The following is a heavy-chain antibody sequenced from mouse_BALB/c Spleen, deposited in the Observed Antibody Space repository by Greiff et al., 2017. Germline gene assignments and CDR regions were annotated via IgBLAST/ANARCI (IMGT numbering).Heavy chain of an antibody. D-gene: IGHD1-1*01. CDR2: IRNKANGYTT. Sequence: EVKLVESGGGLVQPGGSLRLSCATSGFTFTDYCMSWVRQPPGKALEWLGFIRNKANGYTTEYTASVKGRFTISRDNTQSILYLQMNTLRAEDSATYDSASDYYGSGNDYWGQGTTVTVSA. CDR3: ASDYYGSGNDY. J-gene: IGHJ2*01. CDR1: GFTFTDYC. V-gene: IGHV7-3*02.